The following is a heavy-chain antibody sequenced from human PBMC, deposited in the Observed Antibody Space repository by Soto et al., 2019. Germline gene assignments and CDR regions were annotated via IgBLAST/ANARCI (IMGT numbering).Heavy chain of an antibody. CDR2: LSGSGGST. Sequence: GGSLRLSCAASGFTFSSYAMSWVRQAPGKGLEWVSALSGSGGSTYYADSVKGRFTISRDNSKNTLYLQMNSLRAEDTAVYYCAKGCSSSSHRYNWFDPWGQGTLVTVSS. CDR1: GFTFSSYA. CDR3: AKGCSSSSHRYNWFDP. J-gene: IGHJ5*02. D-gene: IGHD6-6*01. V-gene: IGHV3-23*01.